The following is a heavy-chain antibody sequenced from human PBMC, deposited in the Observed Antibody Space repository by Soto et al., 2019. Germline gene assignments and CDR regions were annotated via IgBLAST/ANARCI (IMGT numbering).Heavy chain of an antibody. CDR1: GGSVSSGSYY. J-gene: IGHJ5*02. D-gene: IGHD4-17*01. CDR2: IYYSGST. V-gene: IGHV4-61*01. Sequence: SETLSLTCTVSGGSVSSGSYYWSWIRQPPGKGLEWIGYIYYSGSTNYNPSLKSRVTISVDTSKNQFSLKLSPVTAADTAVYYCAREEAVTTRYGDNWFDPWGQGTLVTVSS. CDR3: AREEAVTTRYGDNWFDP.